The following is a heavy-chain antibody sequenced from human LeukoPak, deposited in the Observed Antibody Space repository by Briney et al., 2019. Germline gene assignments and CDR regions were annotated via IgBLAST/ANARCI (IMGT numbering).Heavy chain of an antibody. Sequence: PGGSLRLSCAASGFTFSNFWMSWVRQAPGKGLEWVANINPDGSAKYYVDSVKGRFTISRDNAESSLYLQMNSLRPEDTAVYYCARHFSTYSYGLDVWGQGTTVTVSS. D-gene: IGHD3-3*02. V-gene: IGHV3-7*01. CDR1: GFTFSNFW. CDR2: INPDGSAK. CDR3: ARHFSTYSYGLDV. J-gene: IGHJ6*02.